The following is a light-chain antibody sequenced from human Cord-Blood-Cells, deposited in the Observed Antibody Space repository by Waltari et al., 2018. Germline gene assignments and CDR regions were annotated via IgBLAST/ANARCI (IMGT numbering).Light chain of an antibody. Sequence: SYELTPPPSVSVSPGQQASITCSGDKWGEKYACWYQQKPGQSPVLVIYQDSKRPSGLPERFSGSNSGNTATLTIGGTPAMDEADYYCQAWDSSTVVFGGGTKLTVL. CDR2: QDS. J-gene: IGLJ2*01. CDR1: KWGEKY. V-gene: IGLV3-1*01. CDR3: QAWDSSTVV.